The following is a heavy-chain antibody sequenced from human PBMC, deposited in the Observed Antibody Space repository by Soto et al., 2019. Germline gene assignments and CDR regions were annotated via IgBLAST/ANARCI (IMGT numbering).Heavy chain of an antibody. D-gene: IGHD1-26*01. CDR3: ASIYSGSSHLRY. V-gene: IGHV4-59*08. Sequence: TSETLSLTCTVSGGSISSYYWSWFRQPPGKGLEWIGYIYYSGSTNYNPSLKSRVTISVDTSKNQFSLKLSSVTAADTAVYYCASIYSGSSHLRYWGQGTLVTVS. J-gene: IGHJ4*02. CDR1: GGSISSYY. CDR2: IYYSGST.